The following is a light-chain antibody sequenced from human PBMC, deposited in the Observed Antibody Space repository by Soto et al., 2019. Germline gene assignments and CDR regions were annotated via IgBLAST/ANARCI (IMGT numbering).Light chain of an antibody. CDR2: AAS. CDR1: QSVSSSY. CDR3: QQYGSSSWT. Sequence: EIVLTQSPGTLSLSPGERATLSCGASQSVSSSYLAWYQQKPGQAPRLLIYAASSRATGIPDRFSGSGSGTDFTLTISRLEPEDFAVYYCQQYGSSSWTFGQGTTVEIK. V-gene: IGKV3-20*01. J-gene: IGKJ1*01.